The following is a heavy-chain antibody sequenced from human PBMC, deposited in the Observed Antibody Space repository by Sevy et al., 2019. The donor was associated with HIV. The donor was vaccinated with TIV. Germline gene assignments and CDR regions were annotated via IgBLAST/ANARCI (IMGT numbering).Heavy chain of an antibody. Sequence: GGSLRLSCAASGFTFDDYAVHWVRQTPGKGLEWVSGISWNSGTKEYADSVKGRFTISRDNSKNTLYLQMNTLRAEDTAFYFCAKDLVSMASRQGYFDYWGQGTLVTVSS. V-gene: IGHV3-9*01. D-gene: IGHD6-6*01. J-gene: IGHJ4*02. CDR3: AKDLVSMASRQGYFDY. CDR1: GFTFDDYA. CDR2: ISWNSGTK.